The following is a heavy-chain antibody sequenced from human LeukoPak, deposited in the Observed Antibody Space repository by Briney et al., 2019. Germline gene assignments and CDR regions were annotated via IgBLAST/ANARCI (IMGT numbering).Heavy chain of an antibody. CDR1: GGSFSGYY. CDR2: INHSGST. J-gene: IGHJ5*02. CDR3: ARGGFSGSGSYYRSDWFDP. D-gene: IGHD3-10*01. V-gene: IGHV4-34*01. Sequence: SETLSLTCAVYGGSFSGYYWSWIRQPPGKGLEWIGEINHSGSTNYNPSLKSRVTISVDTSKNQFSLELSSVTAADTTVYYCARGGFSGSGSYYRSDWFDPWGQGTLVTVSS.